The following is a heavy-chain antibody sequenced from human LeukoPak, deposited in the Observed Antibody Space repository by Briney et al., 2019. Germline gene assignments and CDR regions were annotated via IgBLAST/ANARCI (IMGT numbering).Heavy chain of an antibody. CDR3: ARGPDSSSVWFDP. J-gene: IGHJ5*02. CDR1: GCTFSSYA. V-gene: IGHV1-69*06. CDR2: IIPIFGTA. D-gene: IGHD6-6*01. Sequence: SVKVSCKASGCTFSSYAISWVRQAPGQGLEWMGGIIPIFGTANYAQKFQGRVTITADKSTSTAYMELSSLRSEDTAVYYCARGPDSSSVWFDPWGQGTLVTVSS.